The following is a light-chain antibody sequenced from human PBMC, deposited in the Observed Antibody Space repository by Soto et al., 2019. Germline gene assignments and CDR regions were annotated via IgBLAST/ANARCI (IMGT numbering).Light chain of an antibody. J-gene: IGKJ3*01. V-gene: IGKV3-11*01. CDR2: DAS. Sequence: EIVLTQSPATLSLSPGERATLSCTASQSVSTYLAWYQQKPGQAPRLLIYDASNRATGIPARFSGSGSGTDFTLTISSLEPDDFAVHYCQQRSNWPPGSSFGPGTKVDIK. CDR3: QQRSNWPPGSS. CDR1: QSVSTY.